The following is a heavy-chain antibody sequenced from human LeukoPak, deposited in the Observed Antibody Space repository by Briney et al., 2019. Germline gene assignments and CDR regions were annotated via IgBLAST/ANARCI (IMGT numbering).Heavy chain of an antibody. D-gene: IGHD6-13*01. CDR1: GFTFDSYA. CDR2: ISSSGGST. Sequence: GGSLRLYCAASGFTFDSYAMNWVRQAPGKGLEGVSAISSSGGSTYYADSVKGRFTISRDNSKNTLYLQMNSLRAEDTAVYYCAKDDSADAATADFDYWGQGTLVTVSS. CDR3: AKDDSADAATADFDY. J-gene: IGHJ4*02. V-gene: IGHV3-23*01.